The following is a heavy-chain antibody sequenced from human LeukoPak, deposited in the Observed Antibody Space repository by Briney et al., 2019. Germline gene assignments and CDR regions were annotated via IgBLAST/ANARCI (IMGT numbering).Heavy chain of an antibody. CDR1: GFTFSSYG. Sequence: GRSLRLSCAASGFTFSSYGMHWVRQAPGKGLEWVAVISYDGSNKYYADSVKGRFTISRDNSKKTLYLQMNSLRAEDTAVYYCAKDSLVGPLDYWGQGTLVTVSS. J-gene: IGHJ4*02. D-gene: IGHD1-26*01. CDR3: AKDSLVGPLDY. CDR2: ISYDGSNK. V-gene: IGHV3-30*18.